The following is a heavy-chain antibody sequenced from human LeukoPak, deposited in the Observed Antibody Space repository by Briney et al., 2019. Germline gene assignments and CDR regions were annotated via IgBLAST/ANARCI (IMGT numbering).Heavy chain of an antibody. CDR2: ISSSSSFI. V-gene: IGHV3-21*01. J-gene: IGHJ4*02. CDR1: GLTFSSYS. D-gene: IGHD6-19*01. CDR3: ARDPIAVVGGGSFDY. Sequence: GGSLRLSCAASGLTFSSYSMNWVRRAPGKGLEWVSSISSSSSFIYYADSVKGRFTISRDNAKNSLYLQMNSLVAEDTAVYYCARDPIAVVGGGSFDYWGQGILVTVSS.